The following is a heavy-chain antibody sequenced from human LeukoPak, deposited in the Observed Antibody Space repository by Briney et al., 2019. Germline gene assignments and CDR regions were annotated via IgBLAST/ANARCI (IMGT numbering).Heavy chain of an antibody. J-gene: IGHJ3*02. CDR1: GDSVSSNSAA. V-gene: IGHV6-1*01. CDR2: TYYRSKWYN. D-gene: IGHD2-21*01. CDR3: CHSLSGRTGAFHI. Sequence: SQTLSLTCAISGDSVSSNSAAWNWSRQSPSRGLEWLGRTYYRSKWYNDYAVSVKSRITINPDTSKNQFSLQLDSVTPEDTAVYYCCHSLSGRTGAFHIWGRGTVVTVSS.